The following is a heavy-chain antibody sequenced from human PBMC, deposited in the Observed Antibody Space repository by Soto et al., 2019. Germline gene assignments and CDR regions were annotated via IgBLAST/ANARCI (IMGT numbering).Heavy chain of an antibody. CDR3: ARELNTDPRAYYAFAD. J-gene: IGHJ4*02. V-gene: IGHV1-18*01. D-gene: IGHD3-22*01. Sequence: QVQLVQSGPEVTMPGASVKVSCKTSGYTFTAYGLAWLRQAPGQRPEWLGWVGTANANTNYAEKFQGRVTMTSDRSTTTTSMELRSQRSDDTAVYYYARELNTDPRAYYAFADWGQGTLVTVSS. CDR1: GYTFTAYG. CDR2: VGTANANT.